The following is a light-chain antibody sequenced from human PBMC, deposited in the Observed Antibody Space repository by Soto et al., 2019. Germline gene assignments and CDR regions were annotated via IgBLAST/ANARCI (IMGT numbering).Light chain of an antibody. Sequence: DIQITQSPSSLSASVGDRVTITCRAIQSISSHLNWYQHKPGRPPRLLIFASYILEGGVPSRFSGSGSDTYFTLTIDSLQPEDVATYYCQHSYITPRYTFGQGTKVEI. CDR3: QHSYITPRYT. V-gene: IGKV1-39*01. CDR2: ASY. J-gene: IGKJ2*01. CDR1: QSISSH.